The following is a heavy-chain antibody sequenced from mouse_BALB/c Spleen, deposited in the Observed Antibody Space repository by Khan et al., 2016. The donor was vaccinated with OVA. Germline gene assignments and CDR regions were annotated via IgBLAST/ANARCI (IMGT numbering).Heavy chain of an antibody. V-gene: IGHV1-7*01. CDR2: INPSTGYT. CDR1: GYTFINYW. Sequence: QVQLQQPGAELAKPGASVKMSCKASGYTFINYWILWVKQRPGQGLEWIGYINPSTGYTEYNQNFKDKATLTADKSSSTAYMQLRSMTSEDSAVYYCARRGLRWDFDYGGQGTTLTVSS. J-gene: IGHJ2*01. CDR3: ARRGLRWDFDY. D-gene: IGHD1-1*01.